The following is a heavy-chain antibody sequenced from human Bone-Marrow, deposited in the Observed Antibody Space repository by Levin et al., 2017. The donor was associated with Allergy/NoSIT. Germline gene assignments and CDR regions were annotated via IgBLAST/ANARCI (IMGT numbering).Heavy chain of an antibody. D-gene: IGHD2-15*01. J-gene: IGHJ4*02. V-gene: IGHV3-53*01. CDR1: GFTVSNNY. CDR3: SRNRHCIGGRWYSV. Sequence: GGSLRLSCAASGFTVSNNYMRWVRQAPGKGLEWVSLIYSGGTTYYADSVKGRFTISRDNSKNTVYLQMNSLRAEDTAVYYCSRNRHCIGGRWYSVWGQGTLVTVSS. CDR2: IYSGGTT.